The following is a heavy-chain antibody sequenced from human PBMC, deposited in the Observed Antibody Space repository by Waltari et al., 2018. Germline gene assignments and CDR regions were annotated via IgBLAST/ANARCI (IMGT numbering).Heavy chain of an antibody. D-gene: IGHD3-3*01. CDR3: ARGNYWSGWPFFDF. CDR1: GGSIDNYY. J-gene: IGHJ4*02. V-gene: IGHV4-59*01. CDR2: LHYSGST. Sequence: QVQLQESGPGLVKPSETLSLTGRASGGSIDNYYWRWIRQSPGKGLEWIAYLHYSGSTVYNPSLKSRVTISLDASRKHFSLMVTSVTAADTAVYYCARGNYWSGWPFFDFWGQGTLVTVSS.